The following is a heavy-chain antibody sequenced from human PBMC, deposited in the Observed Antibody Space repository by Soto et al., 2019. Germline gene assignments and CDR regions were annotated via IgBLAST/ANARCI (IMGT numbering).Heavy chain of an antibody. CDR1: GFSFRSYW. CDR2: INNDGIST. D-gene: IGHD3-3*01. J-gene: IGHJ6*03. CDR3: TRDEVFDGYMDV. Sequence: GGSLRLSCAASGFSFRSYWMHWVRQAPGKGLVWVSRINNDGISTTYADSVKGRFTISRDNAKNTLYLQMNSLRAEDTAVYYCTRDEVFDGYMDVWGKGTTVTVSS. V-gene: IGHV3-74*01.